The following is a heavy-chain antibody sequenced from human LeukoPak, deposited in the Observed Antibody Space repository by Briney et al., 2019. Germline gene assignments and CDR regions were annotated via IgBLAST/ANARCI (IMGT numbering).Heavy chain of an antibody. V-gene: IGHV3-11*01. Sequence: GGSLRLSCAASGFSFKDYYYSWIRQAPGKGLEWVSFINVNGGAMYYADFVKGRFTISRENAQNSVYLEMNSLRDEDTAVYYCARGPRILAAGSYFFDYWGQGTLVTVSS. CDR3: ARGPRILAAGSYFFDY. J-gene: IGHJ4*02. CDR2: INVNGGAM. D-gene: IGHD6-13*01. CDR1: GFSFKDYY.